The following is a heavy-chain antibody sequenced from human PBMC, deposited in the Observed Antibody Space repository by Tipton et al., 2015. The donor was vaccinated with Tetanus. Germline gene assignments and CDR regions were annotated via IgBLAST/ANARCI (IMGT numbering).Heavy chain of an antibody. CDR2: SWYDGTDT. CDR1: GFIFSSYG. CDR3: GREADCSGGSCFSGDFDN. Sequence: SMRLSCAASGFIFSSYGIHWVRQAPGKGLGWVAVSWYDGTDTYYADALKGRITISRDNSKNTLYLQMNNLRAEDTAVYYFGREADCSGGSCFSGDFDNWGQGTQVTVSS. D-gene: IGHD2-15*01. J-gene: IGHJ4*02. V-gene: IGHV3-33*01.